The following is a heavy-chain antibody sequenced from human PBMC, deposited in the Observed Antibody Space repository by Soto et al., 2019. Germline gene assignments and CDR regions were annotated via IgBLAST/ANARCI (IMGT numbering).Heavy chain of an antibody. J-gene: IGHJ5*02. CDR1: GGSISSYY. Sequence: PSETLSLTCTVSGGSISSYYWSWIRQPPGKGLEWIGYIYYSGSTNHNPSLKSRVTISVDTSKNQFSLKLSSVTAADTAVYYCARGRGYCSGGSCPCNWFDPWGQGTLVTVSS. CDR3: ARGRGYCSGGSCPCNWFDP. D-gene: IGHD2-15*01. CDR2: IYYSGST. V-gene: IGHV4-59*01.